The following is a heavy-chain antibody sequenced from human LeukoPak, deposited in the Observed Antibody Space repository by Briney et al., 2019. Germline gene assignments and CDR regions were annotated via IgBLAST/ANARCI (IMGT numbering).Heavy chain of an antibody. J-gene: IGHJ4*02. D-gene: IGHD3-22*01. Sequence: ASVKVSCKASGGTFSSYTMSWVRQAPGQGLEWMGKIIPILGIANYAQKFQGRVTITADKSTSTAYMELSSLRSEDTAVYYCASPPINNYDSSGYYPYWGQGTLATVSS. CDR1: GGTFSSYT. V-gene: IGHV1-69*02. CDR3: ASPPINNYDSSGYYPY. CDR2: IIPILGIA.